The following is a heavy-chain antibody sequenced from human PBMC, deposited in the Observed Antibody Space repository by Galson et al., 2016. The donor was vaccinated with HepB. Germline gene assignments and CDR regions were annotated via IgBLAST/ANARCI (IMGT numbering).Heavy chain of an antibody. D-gene: IGHD3-10*01. CDR1: GYTFSRYW. CDR3: ARRAFLGEIDY. Sequence: QSGAEVKKPGESLRISCKGSGYTFSRYWINWVRQMPGKGLEWMGRIDPSDSNTNYSPSFQGHVTISVDKSLSTAYLQWSSLKSSDTGMYYCARRAFLGEIDYWGQGTQVTVSS. V-gene: IGHV5-10-1*01. J-gene: IGHJ4*02. CDR2: IDPSDSNT.